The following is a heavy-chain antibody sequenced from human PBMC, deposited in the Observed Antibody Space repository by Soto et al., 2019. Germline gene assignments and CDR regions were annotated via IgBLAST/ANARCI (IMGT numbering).Heavy chain of an antibody. CDR2: IIPKLGYT. V-gene: IGHV1-18*04. CDR3: ARGMYSSSSDY. Sequence: ASVKVSCKASGGGNLRDYRTTWVRRAPGQGLEWMGGIIPKLGYTNYAQKFQGRVTMTTDTSTNTAYMELRSLRSDDTAVYYCARGMYSSSSDYWGQGTLVTVSS. D-gene: IGHD6-13*01. CDR1: GGGNLRDYR. J-gene: IGHJ4*02.